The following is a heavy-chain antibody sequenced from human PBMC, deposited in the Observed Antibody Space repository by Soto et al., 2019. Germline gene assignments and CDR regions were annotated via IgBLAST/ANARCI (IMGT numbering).Heavy chain of an antibody. CDR3: ARESVGATRYFDY. V-gene: IGHV4-59*01. CDR1: GGSISSYY. D-gene: IGHD1-26*01. CDR2: IYYSGST. J-gene: IGHJ4*02. Sequence: PSETLSLTCTVSGGSISSYYWSWIRQPPGKGLEWIGYIYYSGSTNYNPSLKSRVTISVDTSKNQFSLKLSSVTAADTAVYYCARESVGATRYFDYWGQGTLVTVSS.